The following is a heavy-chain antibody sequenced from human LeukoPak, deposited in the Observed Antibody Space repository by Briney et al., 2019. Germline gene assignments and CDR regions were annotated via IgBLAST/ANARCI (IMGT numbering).Heavy chain of an antibody. CDR3: ARSVHGIVVVPAAIFYCYYMDV. CDR2: ISSSGSTI. CDR1: GFTFSDYY. Sequence: GWSLRLSCAASGFTFSDYYMSWIRQAPGKGLERVSYISSSGSTIYYADFVKGRFTISRDNAKTSFYLQMNSLRGEDTAVYYCARSVHGIVVVPAAIFYCYYMDVWGKGTTVTVSS. D-gene: IGHD2-2*02. V-gene: IGHV3-11*04. J-gene: IGHJ6*03.